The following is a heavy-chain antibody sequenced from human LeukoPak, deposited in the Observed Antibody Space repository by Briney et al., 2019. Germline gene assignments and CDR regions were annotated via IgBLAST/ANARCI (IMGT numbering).Heavy chain of an antibody. CDR2: ISSSGSTI. D-gene: IGHD4-17*01. CDR1: GFTLSDYF. CDR3: AREGVHDYGETFDY. V-gene: IGHV3-11*01. Sequence: GGSLRLSCAASGFTLSDYFMSWIRQAPGKGLEWVSYISSSGSTIYYADSVKGRFTISRDNAKNSLYLQMNSLRAEDTAVYYCAREGVHDYGETFDYWGQGTLVTVSS. J-gene: IGHJ4*02.